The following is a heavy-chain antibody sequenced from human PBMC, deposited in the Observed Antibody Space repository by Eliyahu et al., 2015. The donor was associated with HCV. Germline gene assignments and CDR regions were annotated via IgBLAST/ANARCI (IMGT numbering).Heavy chain of an antibody. V-gene: IGHV3-23*01. J-gene: IGHJ4*02. CDR1: GFTFSTYA. CDR2: ISDSGDST. Sequence: EVQLLESGGGLVQPGGSLKRLSCAASGFTFSTYAMSWVRQAPGKGLEWVSRISDSGDSTHYADSVKGRFTISRDNSKNTLYLQMNSLRAEDTALYYCAKETTLDYWGQGTLVTVSS. CDR3: AKETTLDY. D-gene: IGHD4-17*01.